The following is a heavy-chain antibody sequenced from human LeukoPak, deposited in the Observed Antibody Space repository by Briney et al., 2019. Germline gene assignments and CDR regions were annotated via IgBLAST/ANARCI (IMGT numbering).Heavy chain of an antibody. Sequence: GESLKISCKGSGYSFTSYWIGWVRQMPGKGLEWRGIIYPCDSDNRYSPSFQGQVTISADKSVSTAYLQWSSLKASDTAMYYCARQSSSYDILTGYSTNNWFDPWGQGTLVTVSS. CDR2: IYPCDSDN. CDR1: GYSFTSYW. D-gene: IGHD3-9*01. CDR3: ARQSSSYDILTGYSTNNWFDP. V-gene: IGHV5-51*01. J-gene: IGHJ5*02.